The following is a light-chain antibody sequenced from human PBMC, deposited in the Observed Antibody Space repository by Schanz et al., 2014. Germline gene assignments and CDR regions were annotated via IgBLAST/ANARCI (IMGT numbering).Light chain of an antibody. V-gene: IGKV3-11*01. CDR3: QHYNTYWT. CDR2: DSS. J-gene: IGKJ1*01. Sequence: EIVLTQSPASLSLSPGESATLFCRASESVVTFVSWYQQIPGQPPRLLLYDSSNRATGVPDRFSGSGSGTDFTLTISSVEPEDFATYYCQHYNTYWTFGQGTKVEIK. CDR1: ESVVTF.